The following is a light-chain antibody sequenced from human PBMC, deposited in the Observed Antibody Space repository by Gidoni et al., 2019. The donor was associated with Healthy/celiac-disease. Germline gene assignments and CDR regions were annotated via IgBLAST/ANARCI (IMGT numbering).Light chain of an antibody. CDR3: PAWDSSTAP. V-gene: IGLV3-1*01. J-gene: IGLJ2*01. Sequence: SYELTQPPSVSVSPGQTASITCSGEKVGDKYAVWYQQKPGQSPVLVSYQDSKRPSGLPERFSGSNSGNTAILTLSGTQAMDEADYYCPAWDSSTAPFGGGTKPTVL. CDR1: KVGDKY. CDR2: QDS.